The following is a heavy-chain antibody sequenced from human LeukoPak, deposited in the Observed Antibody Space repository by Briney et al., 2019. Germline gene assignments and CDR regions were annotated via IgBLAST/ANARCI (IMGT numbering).Heavy chain of an antibody. CDR3: ARRPSYSRELDY. J-gene: IGHJ4*02. CDR1: GYTFTIYD. Sequence: ASVKFSCKASGYTFTIYDINWVRQATGQGLEWMGLMNPKSGNTGYAQKFQVRVSITRNTSISTAYMELSSLSSEDRDVHYLARRPSYSRELDYWGEGTLVTVSS. V-gene: IGHV1-8*03. D-gene: IGHD4-11*01. CDR2: MNPKSGNT.